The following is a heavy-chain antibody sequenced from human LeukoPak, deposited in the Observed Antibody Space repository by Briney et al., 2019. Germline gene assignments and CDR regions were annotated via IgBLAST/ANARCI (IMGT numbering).Heavy chain of an antibody. Sequence: SETLSLTCTISDGSVSSGTYYWGWIRPSPGKGLEWIGSIHYSGSSYYNPSLKSRAAIFVDTSRDQVSIDLSYVTAADTALYYCVRHISANTGYFDSCGQGTLVTVSS. CDR2: IHYSGSS. V-gene: IGHV4-39*01. CDR3: VRHISANTGYFDS. J-gene: IGHJ4*02. CDR1: DGSVSSGTYY.